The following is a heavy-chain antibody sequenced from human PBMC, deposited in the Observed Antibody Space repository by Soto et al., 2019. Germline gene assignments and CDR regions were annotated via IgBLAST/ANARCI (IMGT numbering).Heavy chain of an antibody. CDR1: RFTFSDYY. J-gene: IGHJ3*02. CDR3: AREAYGDYVEAFDI. V-gene: IGHV3-11*05. D-gene: IGHD4-17*01. CDR2: ISSSSSYT. Sequence: QVQLVESGGGLVKPGGSLRLSCAASRFTFSDYYMSWIRQAPGKGLEWVSYISSSSSYTNYADSVKGRFTISRDNAKNSLYLQMNSLRAEDTAVYYCAREAYGDYVEAFDIWGQGTMVTVSS.